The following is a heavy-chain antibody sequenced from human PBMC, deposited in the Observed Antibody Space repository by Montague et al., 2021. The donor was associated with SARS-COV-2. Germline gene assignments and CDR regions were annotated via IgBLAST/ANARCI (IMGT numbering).Heavy chain of an antibody. V-gene: IGHV4-59*01. CDR2: IYYSGST. CDR1: GGSISSYY. Sequence: SETLSLTCTVSGGSISSYYWSWIRQPPGKGLEWIGYIYYSGSTNYNPSLKSRATISVDTSKNQFSLKLSSVTAADTAVYYCAGTYYDFWCGFIHYYYMDVWGKGTTVTVSS. D-gene: IGHD3-3*01. CDR3: AGTYYDFWCGFIHYYYMDV. J-gene: IGHJ6*03.